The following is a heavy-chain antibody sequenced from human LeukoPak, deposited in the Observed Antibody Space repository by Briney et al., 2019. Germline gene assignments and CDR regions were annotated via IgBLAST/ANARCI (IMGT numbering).Heavy chain of an antibody. V-gene: IGHV1-18*01. Sequence: ASVKVSCKASGYTFTSYGISWVRQAPGQGLEWMGWISAYNGNTNYAQKLQGRVTMTTDTSTSTAYMELRSLRSDDTAVYYCARERGYSYGQPSEFDYWGQGPLVTVSS. CDR2: ISAYNGNT. CDR1: GYTFTSYG. J-gene: IGHJ4*02. D-gene: IGHD5-18*01. CDR3: ARERGYSYGQPSEFDY.